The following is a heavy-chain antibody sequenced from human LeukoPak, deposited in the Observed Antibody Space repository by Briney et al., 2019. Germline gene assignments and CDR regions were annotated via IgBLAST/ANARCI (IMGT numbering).Heavy chain of an antibody. CDR3: AXXXXXXXXFSEAVTSGMDV. Sequence: ASVKVSCKASGYTFTGYYMHWVRQAPGQGLEWMGWINPNSGGTNYAQKFQGRVTMTRDTSISTAYMELSRLRSDDTAVYYCAXXXXXXXXFSEAVTSGMDVWGQGTTVTVSS. CDR2: INPNSGGT. V-gene: IGHV1-2*02. J-gene: IGHJ6*02. D-gene: IGHD6-25*01. CDR1: GYTFTGYY.